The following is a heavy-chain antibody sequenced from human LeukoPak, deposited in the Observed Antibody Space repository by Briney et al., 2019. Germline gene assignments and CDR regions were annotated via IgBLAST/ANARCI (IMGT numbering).Heavy chain of an antibody. J-gene: IGHJ4*02. CDR2: INHSGST. Sequence: SETLSLTCAVYGGSFSGYYWSWIRQPPGKGLEWIGEINHSGSTNYNPSLKSRVTISVDTSKNQFSLKLSSVTAADTAVYYCASRYYYDSSSYYGHFDYWGQGTLVSVSS. D-gene: IGHD3-22*01. CDR3: ASRYYYDSSSYYGHFDY. CDR1: GGSFSGYY. V-gene: IGHV4-34*01.